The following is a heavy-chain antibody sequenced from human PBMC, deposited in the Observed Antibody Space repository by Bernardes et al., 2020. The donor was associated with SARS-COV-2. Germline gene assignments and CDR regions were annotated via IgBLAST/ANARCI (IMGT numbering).Heavy chain of an antibody. CDR2: IYYSGST. Sequence: TLSLTCTVSGGSISSYYWSWIRQPPGKGLEWIGYIYYSGSTNYNPSLKSRVTISVDTSKNQFSLKLSSVTAADTAVYYCVGRYYYDSSGYYGGVDYWGQGTLVTVSS. CDR1: GGSISSYY. D-gene: IGHD3-22*01. J-gene: IGHJ4*02. CDR3: VGRYYYDSSGYYGGVDY. V-gene: IGHV4-59*08.